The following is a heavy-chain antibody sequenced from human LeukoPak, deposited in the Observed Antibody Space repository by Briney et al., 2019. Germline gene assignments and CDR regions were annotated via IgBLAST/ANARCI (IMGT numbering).Heavy chain of an antibody. Sequence: SETLSLTCAVYGGSFSGYYWSWIRQPPGKGLEWIGSIYHSGSTYYNPSLKSRVTISVDTSKNQFSLKLSSVTAADTAVYYCARDGYDYVWGSYRYLRWFDPWGQGTLVTVSS. CDR2: IYHSGST. CDR3: ARDGYDYVWGSYRYLRWFDP. CDR1: GGSFSGYY. J-gene: IGHJ5*02. V-gene: IGHV4-34*01. D-gene: IGHD3-16*02.